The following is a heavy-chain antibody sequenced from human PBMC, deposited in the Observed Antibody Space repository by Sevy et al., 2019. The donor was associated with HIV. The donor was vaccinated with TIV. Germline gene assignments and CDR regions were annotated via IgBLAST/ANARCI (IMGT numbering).Heavy chain of an antibody. J-gene: IGHJ2*01. CDR2: IIPIFGTA. D-gene: IGHD2-21*02. CDR3: ARSYCGGDCYSIDYWYFDL. Sequence: ASVKVSCKASGGTFSSYAISWVRQAPGQGLEWMGGIIPIFGTANYAQKFQGRVTITADESTSTAYMELSSLRSEDTAVYYCARSYCGGDCYSIDYWYFDLWGRGTLVTVSS. V-gene: IGHV1-69*13. CDR1: GGTFSSYA.